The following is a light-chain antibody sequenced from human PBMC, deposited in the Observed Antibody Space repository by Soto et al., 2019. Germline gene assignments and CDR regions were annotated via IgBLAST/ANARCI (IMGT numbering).Light chain of an antibody. CDR2: DNN. V-gene: IGLV1-51*01. CDR1: NSNIGNNY. J-gene: IGLJ7*01. Sequence: QSVLTQPPSVSAAPAQKVTISCSGSNSNIGNNYVSWYQQLPGTAPKLLIYDNNQRPSGIPDRFSGSSSGTSATLVITGLQTGDEADYFCATWDTSLIAMVFGGGTQLTVL. CDR3: ATWDTSLIAMV.